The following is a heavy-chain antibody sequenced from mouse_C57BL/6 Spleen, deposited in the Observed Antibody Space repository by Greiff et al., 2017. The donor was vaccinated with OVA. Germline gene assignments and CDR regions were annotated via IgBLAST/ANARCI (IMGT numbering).Heavy chain of an antibody. V-gene: IGHV5-4*03. D-gene: IGHD2-3*01. CDR1: GFTFSSYA. Sequence: MLVESGGGLVKPGGSLKLSCAASGFTFSSYAMSWVRQTPEKRLEWVATISDGGSYTYYPDNVKGRFTISRDNAKNNLYLQMSHLKSEDTAMYYCARDGELGWYFDVWGTGTTVTVSS. CDR2: ISDGGSYT. J-gene: IGHJ1*03. CDR3: ARDGELGWYFDV.